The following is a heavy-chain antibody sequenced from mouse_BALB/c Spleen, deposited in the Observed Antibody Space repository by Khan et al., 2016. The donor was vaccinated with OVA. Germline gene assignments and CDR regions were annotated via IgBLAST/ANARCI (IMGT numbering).Heavy chain of an antibody. CDR1: GYSITSDYA. CDR3: ARDGSRYNYAMDY. V-gene: IGHV3-2*02. Sequence: EVQLQESGPGLVNPSQSLSLTCTVTGYSITSDYAWNWLRQFPGNKLEWIGYINYSGSTNYNPALKSRISITRDTSKNQFFLQLNSVTTEDTATYYCARDGSRYNYAMDYWGQGTSVTVSA. J-gene: IGHJ4*01. CDR2: INYSGST. D-gene: IGHD2-3*01.